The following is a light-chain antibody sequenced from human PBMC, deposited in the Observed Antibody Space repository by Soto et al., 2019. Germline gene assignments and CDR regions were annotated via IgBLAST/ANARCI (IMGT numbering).Light chain of an antibody. CDR1: SSNFGAGYD. J-gene: IGLJ1*01. Sequence: QSALTQPPSVSGAPGQRVTISCTGSSSNFGAGYDVHWYQQLPGTAPKLLIYDDSNRPSEVPDRFSDSKSGTSASLAITGLQAEDEADYYCQSYDSSLSGYVFGTGTKVTVL. CDR2: DDS. CDR3: QSYDSSLSGYV. V-gene: IGLV1-40*01.